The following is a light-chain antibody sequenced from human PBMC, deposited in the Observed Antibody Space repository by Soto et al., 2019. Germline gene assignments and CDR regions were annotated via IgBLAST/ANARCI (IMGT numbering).Light chain of an antibody. CDR3: QQYNNWWT. CDR2: GAS. Sequence: EIVMTQSPATLSVSPGERATLSCRASQSINSNLAWYQQKPGQTPRLRIYGASTRATGIPARFSGSGSGTDFTLTISSLQSEDFAVYYCQQYNNWWTFGQGTKVEIK. CDR1: QSINSN. J-gene: IGKJ1*01. V-gene: IGKV3-15*01.